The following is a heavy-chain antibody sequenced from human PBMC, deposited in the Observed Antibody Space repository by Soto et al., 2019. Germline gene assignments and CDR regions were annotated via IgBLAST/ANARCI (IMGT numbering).Heavy chain of an antibody. CDR2: IYPGDSDT. CDR1: GYSFTSYW. V-gene: IGHV5-51*01. Sequence: ESLTISCRCSGYSFTSYWIGWVRQMPGKGLEWMGIIYPGDSDTRYSPSFQGQVTISADKSISTAYLQWSSLKASDTAMYYCARLREAAAFDYWGQGTLVTVSS. CDR3: ARLREAAAFDY. D-gene: IGHD6-13*01. J-gene: IGHJ4*02.